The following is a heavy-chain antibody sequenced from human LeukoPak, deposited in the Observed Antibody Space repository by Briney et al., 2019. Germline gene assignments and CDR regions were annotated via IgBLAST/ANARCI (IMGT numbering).Heavy chain of an antibody. CDR2: IYYSGTT. CDR3: ARAQYSSLSFDY. Sequence: SETLSLTCTVSGGSISSGGYYWSWIRQHPGKGLEWIGYIYYSGTTNYNPALKSRVTISVDRSKNQFSLKLSSVTAADTAVYYCARAQYSSLSFDYWGQGTLVTVSS. J-gene: IGHJ4*02. D-gene: IGHD6-19*01. V-gene: IGHV4-61*08. CDR1: GGSISSGGYY.